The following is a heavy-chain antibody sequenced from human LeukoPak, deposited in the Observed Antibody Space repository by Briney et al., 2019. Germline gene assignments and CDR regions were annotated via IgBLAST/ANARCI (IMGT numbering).Heavy chain of an antibody. Sequence: SETLSLTCTVSGGSISSYYWSWIRQPPGKGLEWIGYIYYSGSTNYNPSLTSRVTISVDTSKNQFSLKLSSVTAADTAVYYCARDQCISMVRGAPYYYYYMDVWGKGTTVTVSS. J-gene: IGHJ6*03. CDR1: GGSISSYY. CDR2: IYYSGST. V-gene: IGHV4-59*12. D-gene: IGHD3-10*01. CDR3: ARDQCISMVRGAPYYYYYMDV.